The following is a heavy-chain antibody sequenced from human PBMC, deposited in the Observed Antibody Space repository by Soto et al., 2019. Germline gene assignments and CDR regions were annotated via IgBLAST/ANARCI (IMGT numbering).Heavy chain of an antibody. Sequence: GGSLRLSCAASGFPFSDSYMSWIRQAPGKGLEWISYITISGNTVYYADSLKGRFTISRDSAKNSLYLQMNRLRAEDTAVYYCARVSWREKYGMDVWGQGTTVTVSS. CDR1: GFPFSDSY. D-gene: IGHD1-26*01. CDR3: ARVSWREKYGMDV. V-gene: IGHV3-11*01. CDR2: ITISGNTV. J-gene: IGHJ6*02.